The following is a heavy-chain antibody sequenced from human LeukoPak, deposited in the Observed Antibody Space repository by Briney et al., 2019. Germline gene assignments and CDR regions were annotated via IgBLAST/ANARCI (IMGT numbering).Heavy chain of an antibody. D-gene: IGHD2-2*01. CDR2: ISSRSYTI. V-gene: IGHV3-48*02. J-gene: IGHJ4*02. Sequence: GRSLRLSCAASGFTFNSYSMNWVRQAPGKGLEWVSYISSRSYTIYYTDSMKGRFTISRDNGKNSLYLQMNSLRDEDTAIYYCARGPAAAIDYWGQGTLVTVS. CDR3: ARGPAAAIDY. CDR1: GFTFNSYS.